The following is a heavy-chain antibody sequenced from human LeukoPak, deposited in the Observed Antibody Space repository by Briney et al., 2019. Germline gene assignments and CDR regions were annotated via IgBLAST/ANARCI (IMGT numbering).Heavy chain of an antibody. D-gene: IGHD2-15*01. Sequence: ASVKVSCKASGFTFTNYGISWVRQAPGQGLEWMGWIGAYKGHTNYAQNLQGRVTMTTDTSTSTAYMELRSLRSDDTAVYYCARQGYLSTAPNDGALDIWGQGTMVTVSS. CDR1: GFTFTNYG. CDR3: ARQGYLSTAPNDGALDI. J-gene: IGHJ3*02. CDR2: IGAYKGHT. V-gene: IGHV1-18*01.